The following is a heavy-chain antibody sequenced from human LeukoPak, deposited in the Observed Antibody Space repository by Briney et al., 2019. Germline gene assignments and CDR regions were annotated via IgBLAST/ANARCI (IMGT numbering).Heavy chain of an antibody. J-gene: IGHJ6*02. V-gene: IGHV3-30-3*01. CDR2: ISYDGGNK. D-gene: IGHD5-12*01. CDR3: ARDYSGYDRSSPDV. CDR1: GFTFSAYT. Sequence: PGRSLRLSCSASGFTFSAYTMHWVRQAPGKGLEWVAIISYDGGNKYYADSVKGRFTISRDNAKNSLYLQMNSLRAEDTAVYYCARDYSGYDRSSPDVWGQGTTVTVSS.